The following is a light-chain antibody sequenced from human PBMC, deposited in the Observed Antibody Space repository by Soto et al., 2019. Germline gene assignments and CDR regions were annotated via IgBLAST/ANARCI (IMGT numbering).Light chain of an antibody. Sequence: QSVLTQPASVSGSPGQSITISCTGTSSDIGNYNYVCWYQQHPGKAPKLLIYDVSHRPSGVSNRFSGSKSGNTASLTISGLQVEDESDYYCSSYTATSTLVVFGGGTKVTVL. CDR1: SSDIGNYNY. CDR3: SSYTATSTLVV. V-gene: IGLV2-14*03. J-gene: IGLJ3*02. CDR2: DVS.